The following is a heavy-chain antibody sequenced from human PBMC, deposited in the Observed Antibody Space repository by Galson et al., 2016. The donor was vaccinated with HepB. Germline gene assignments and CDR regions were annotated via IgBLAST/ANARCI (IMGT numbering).Heavy chain of an antibody. D-gene: IGHD3-9*01. V-gene: IGHV6-1*01. J-gene: IGHJ6*02. Sequence: CAISGDSVSSSTAAWIWIRQSPSRGLGWLGRTYYRSKWYNDYAVSVKSRITINPDTSKNQFSLQLSSVTPEDTAVYYCAREVRYSPSGGMDVWGQGTTVTVSS. CDR2: TYYRSKWYN. CDR1: GDSVSSSTAA. CDR3: AREVRYSPSGGMDV.